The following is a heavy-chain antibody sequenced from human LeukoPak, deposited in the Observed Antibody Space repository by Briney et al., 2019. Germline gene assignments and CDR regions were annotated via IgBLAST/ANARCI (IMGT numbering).Heavy chain of an antibody. J-gene: IGHJ4*02. V-gene: IGHV3-23*01. CDR3: AKSSYYGDYYFDY. D-gene: IGHD4-17*01. Sequence: GGPLRLSCAASGFTFSSYAMSWVRQAPGKGLEWVSAISGSGGSTYYADSVKGRFTISRDNSKNTLYLQMNSLRAEDTAVYYCAKSSYYGDYYFDYWGQGTLVTVSS. CDR1: GFTFSSYA. CDR2: ISGSGGST.